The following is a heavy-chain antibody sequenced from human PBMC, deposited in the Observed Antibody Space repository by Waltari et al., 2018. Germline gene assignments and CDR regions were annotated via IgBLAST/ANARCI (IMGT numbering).Heavy chain of an antibody. J-gene: IGHJ5*02. V-gene: IGHV4-59*08. D-gene: IGHD1-26*01. Sequence: QVQLQESGPGLVKPSETLSLTCSVSGGSIYNYFWNWIRQPPGKGLQWIGYVRHTGITKSNPSRKGRVTMAVDTSKSQISLRLTSVSATDTAVYFCARWDSPGRFFGAWGQGTPVTVSS. CDR2: VRHTGIT. CDR1: GGSIYNYF. CDR3: ARWDSPGRFFGA.